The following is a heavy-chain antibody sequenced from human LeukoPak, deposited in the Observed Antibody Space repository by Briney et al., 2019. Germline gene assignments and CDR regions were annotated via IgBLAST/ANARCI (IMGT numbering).Heavy chain of an antibody. CDR2: IIPIFGTA. CDR1: GGTFSSYA. V-gene: IGHV1-69*13. Sequence: GASVKVSCKASGGTFSSYAISWVRQAPGQGLEWMGGIIPIFGTANYAQKFQGRVTITADESTSTAYMELSSLRSEDTAVYYCARDKGYDFWGGYRGGSFDYWGQGTLVTVSS. D-gene: IGHD3-3*01. J-gene: IGHJ4*02. CDR3: ARDKGYDFWGGYRGGSFDY.